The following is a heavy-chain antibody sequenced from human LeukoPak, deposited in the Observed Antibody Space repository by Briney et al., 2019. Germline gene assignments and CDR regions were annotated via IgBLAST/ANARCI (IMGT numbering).Heavy chain of an antibody. CDR2: LYYSGST. CDR3: ARKYYDILTGYTAMDV. CDR1: GGSISSSSYY. J-gene: IGHJ6*02. Sequence: SETLSLTCTVSGGSISSSSYYWGWIRQPPGKGLEWIGSLYYSGSTYYNPSLKSRVTISVDTSKNQFSLKMRSVTAADTAVYYCARKYYDILTGYTAMDVWGQGTTVTVSS. D-gene: IGHD3-9*01. V-gene: IGHV4-39*07.